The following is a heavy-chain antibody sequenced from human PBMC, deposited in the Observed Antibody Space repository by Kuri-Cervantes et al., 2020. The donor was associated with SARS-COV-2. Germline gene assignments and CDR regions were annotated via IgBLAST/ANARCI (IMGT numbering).Heavy chain of an antibody. CDR3: ARAPQWVAGDDAFDI. CDR1: GFTFSDYY. Sequence: GESLKISCAASGFTFSDYYMSWIRQAPGKGLEWVSYISSSSSYTNYADSVKGRFTISRDNAKNSLYLQMNGLRAEDTAVYYCARAPQWVAGDDAFDIWGQGTMVTVSS. CDR2: ISSSSSYT. D-gene: IGHD6-19*01. J-gene: IGHJ3*02. V-gene: IGHV3-11*05.